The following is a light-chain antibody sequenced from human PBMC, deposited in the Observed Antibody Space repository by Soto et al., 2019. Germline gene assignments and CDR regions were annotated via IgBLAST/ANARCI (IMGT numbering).Light chain of an antibody. J-gene: IGLJ2*01. CDR3: QVWDSTTAVL. CDR1: NIGSKS. CDR2: RDY. V-gene: IGLV3-9*01. Sequence: SSELTQPLSVSVALGQTARITCGGSNIGSKSVHWYQKRPGQAPVVVMYRDYHRPSEIPERFSGSNSGNTATLTISRAPAGDEADYYCQVWDSTTAVLFGGGTKLTVL.